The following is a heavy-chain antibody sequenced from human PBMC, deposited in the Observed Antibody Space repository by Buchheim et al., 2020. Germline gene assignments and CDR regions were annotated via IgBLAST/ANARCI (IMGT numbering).Heavy chain of an antibody. J-gene: IGHJ6*02. CDR3: ASITRIRQLVAYPGMDV. V-gene: IGHV4-4*02. CDR1: GGSISSSNW. CDR2: IYHSGST. Sequence: QVQLQESGPGLVKPSGTLSLTCAVSGGSISSSNWWSWVRQPPGKGLEWFVEIYHSGSTNYNPSLKSRVTISVDKSQNQFSLKMSGVSAADTAVYYCASITRIRQLVAYPGMDVWGQGTT. D-gene: IGHD6-13*01.